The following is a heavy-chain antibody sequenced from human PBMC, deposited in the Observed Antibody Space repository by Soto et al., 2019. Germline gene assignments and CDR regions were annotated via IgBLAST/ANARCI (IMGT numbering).Heavy chain of an antibody. CDR2: IIPIFGTA. V-gene: IGHV1-69*13. CDR3: ARASSKQQLVLYGMDV. Sequence: SVKVSCKASGGTFSSYAISWVRQAPGQGLEWMGGIIPIFGTANYAQKFQGRVTITADESTSTAYMELSSLRSEDTAVYYCARASSKQQLVLYGMDVWGQGTTVTVSS. D-gene: IGHD6-13*01. CDR1: GGTFSSYA. J-gene: IGHJ6*02.